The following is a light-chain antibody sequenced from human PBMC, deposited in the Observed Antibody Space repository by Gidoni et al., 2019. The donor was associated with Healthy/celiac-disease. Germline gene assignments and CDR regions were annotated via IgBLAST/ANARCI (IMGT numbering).Light chain of an antibody. J-gene: IGKJ2*02. CDR2: AAS. CDR3: QQGYSAPCT. CDR1: PSISSY. Sequence: SQLTQPPSSLSACVGDRVTITCRASPSISSYLHWYQQKPGKAPKLLIYAASSLQSGVPSRFSGSGSGTECALTISSLQPEDFATYYCQQGYSAPCTFGQGTKLEIK. V-gene: IGKV1-39*01.